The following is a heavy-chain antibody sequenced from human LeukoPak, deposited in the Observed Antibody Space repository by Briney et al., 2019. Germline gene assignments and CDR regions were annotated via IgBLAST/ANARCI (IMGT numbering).Heavy chain of an antibody. J-gene: IGHJ4*02. V-gene: IGHV1-69*13. CDR3: ARDQYATMVRGVIIGVGYY. CDR1: GGTFSSYA. D-gene: IGHD3-10*01. CDR2: IIPIFGTA. Sequence: SVKVSCKASGGTFSSYAISWVRQAPGQGLEWMGGIIPIFGTANYAQKFQGRVTITADESTSTAYMELSSLRSEDTAVYYCARDQYATMVRGVIIGVGYYWGQGTLVTVSS.